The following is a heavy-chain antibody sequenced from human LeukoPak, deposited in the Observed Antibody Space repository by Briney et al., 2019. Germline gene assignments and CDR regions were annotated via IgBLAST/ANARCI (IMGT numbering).Heavy chain of an antibody. D-gene: IGHD3-22*01. V-gene: IGHV3-33*03. CDR3: AKYHYDSSYSLSYFDY. CDR2: IWYDGSNK. Sequence: HPGGSLRLSCAASGFTFSAFAMTWVRQAPGKGLEWVAVIWYDGSNKYYADSVKGRFTISRDNSKNTLFLQMSSLRAEDTAVYFCAKYHYDSSYSLSYFDYWGQGTLVTVSS. J-gene: IGHJ4*02. CDR1: GFTFSAFA.